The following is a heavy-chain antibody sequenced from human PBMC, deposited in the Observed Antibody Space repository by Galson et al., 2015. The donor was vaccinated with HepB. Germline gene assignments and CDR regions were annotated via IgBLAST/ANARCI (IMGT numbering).Heavy chain of an antibody. D-gene: IGHD7-27*01. CDR1: GFTFSSFW. Sequence: SLRLSCAASGFTFSSFWMHWVRQAPGKGLMWVSRINSDETSTSYADSVKGRLTISRDNAKNTLYLQMNSLRAEDTAVYYCARGPAGPLWGAFDIWGQGTMVTVSS. J-gene: IGHJ3*02. CDR2: INSDETST. CDR3: ARGPAGPLWGAFDI. V-gene: IGHV3-74*01.